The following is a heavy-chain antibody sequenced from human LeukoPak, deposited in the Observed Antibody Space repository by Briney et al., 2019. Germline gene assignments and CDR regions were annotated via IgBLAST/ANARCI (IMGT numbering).Heavy chain of an antibody. CDR1: GITFSTYS. Sequence: GGSLRLSCAASGITFSTYSMNWVRQAPGKGLEWVSSISSSSGYIYYADSLKGRFTISRDNAKNSLYLQMNSLRAEDTAVYYCAKVGAPSIVEMATISLFDYWGQGTLVTVSS. CDR3: AKVGAPSIVEMATISLFDY. J-gene: IGHJ4*02. D-gene: IGHD5-24*01. V-gene: IGHV3-21*04. CDR2: ISSSSGYI.